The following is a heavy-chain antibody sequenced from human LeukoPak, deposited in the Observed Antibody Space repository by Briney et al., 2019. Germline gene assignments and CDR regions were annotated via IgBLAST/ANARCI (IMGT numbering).Heavy chain of an antibody. V-gene: IGHV4-39*07. Sequence: ETLSPSCTVSGGYISWINYYWGWIRKPPGKGLEWIGSISYSGSTYYNPSLKSRVTISLDTSKNQFSLKLSSVTAADTAVYYCARVKVVRGVIPVRPAIDYWGQGTLVTVSS. CDR3: ARVKVVRGVIPVRPAIDY. D-gene: IGHD3-10*01. CDR2: ISYSGST. CDR1: GGYISWINYY. J-gene: IGHJ4*02.